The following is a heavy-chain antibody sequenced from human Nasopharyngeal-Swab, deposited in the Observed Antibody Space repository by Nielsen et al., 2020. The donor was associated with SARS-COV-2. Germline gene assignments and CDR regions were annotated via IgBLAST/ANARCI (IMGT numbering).Heavy chain of an antibody. Sequence: SETLSLTCVVSGDSSSTYYWSWIRQPQGKRREWMGHIFNSGDTNYNPSLKSRVALSRDTSKKQFSLELTSVTAADTAVYFCASGPYSNGYYYRIDYWGQGTLVTVSS. J-gene: IGHJ4*02. CDR1: GDSSSTYY. D-gene: IGHD3-22*01. CDR2: IFNSGDT. V-gene: IGHV4-59*01. CDR3: ASGPYSNGYYYRIDY.